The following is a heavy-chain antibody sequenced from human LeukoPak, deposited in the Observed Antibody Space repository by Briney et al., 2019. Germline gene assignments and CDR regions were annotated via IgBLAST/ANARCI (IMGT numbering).Heavy chain of an antibody. V-gene: IGHV3-30*18. Sequence: GGSLRLSCAASGFTFSSYGMHWVRQAPGKGLEWGAVISYDGSNKYYADSVKGRFTISRDNSKNTLYLQMNSLRAEDTAVYYCAKDQGYSSSWPFDYWGQGTLVTVSS. D-gene: IGHD6-13*01. CDR1: GFTFSSYG. J-gene: IGHJ4*02. CDR2: ISYDGSNK. CDR3: AKDQGYSSSWPFDY.